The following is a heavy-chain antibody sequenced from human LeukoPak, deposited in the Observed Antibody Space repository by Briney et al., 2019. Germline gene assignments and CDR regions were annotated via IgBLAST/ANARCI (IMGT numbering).Heavy chain of an antibody. Sequence: GGSLRLSCAASGFTFSSYWMSWVRQAPGKGLEWVANIKQDGSEKHYVDSVKGRFTISRDNAKNSLYLQMNSLRAEDTAVYYCAKDGGVHIVVVTVNDYWGQGTLVTVSS. J-gene: IGHJ4*02. CDR2: IKQDGSEK. CDR3: AKDGGVHIVVVTVNDY. D-gene: IGHD2-21*02. V-gene: IGHV3-7*03. CDR1: GFTFSSYW.